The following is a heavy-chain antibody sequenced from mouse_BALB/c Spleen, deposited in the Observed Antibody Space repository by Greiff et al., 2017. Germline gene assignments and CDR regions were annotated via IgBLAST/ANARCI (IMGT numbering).Heavy chain of an antibody. CDR2: INPSSGYT. D-gene: IGHD2-1*01. V-gene: IGHV1-4*02. J-gene: IGHJ4*01. CDR3: ARFYGNPPYYAMDY. CDR1: GYTFTSYT. Sequence: VQLQQSAAELARPGASAKMSCKASGYTFTSYTMHWVKQRPGQGLEWIGYINPSSGYTEYNQKFKDKTTLTADKSSSTAYMQLSSLTSEDSAVYYCARFYGNPPYYAMDYWGQGTSVTVSS.